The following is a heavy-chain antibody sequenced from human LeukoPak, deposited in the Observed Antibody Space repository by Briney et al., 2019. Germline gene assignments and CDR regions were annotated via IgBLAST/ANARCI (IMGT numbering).Heavy chain of an antibody. D-gene: IGHD5-24*01. J-gene: IGHJ4*02. V-gene: IGHV3-48*01. CDR1: GFTFSSYS. CDR3: ARDRLQMLDY. Sequence: GGSLRLSCAASGFTFSSYSMNWVRQAPGKGLEWVSYISSSSSTIYYADSVKGRFIISRDNAKNSLYLQMNSLRAEDTAVYYCARDRLQMLDYWGQGTLVTVSS. CDR2: ISSSSSTI.